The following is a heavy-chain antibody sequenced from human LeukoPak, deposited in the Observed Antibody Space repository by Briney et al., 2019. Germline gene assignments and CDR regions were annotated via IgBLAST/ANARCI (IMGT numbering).Heavy chain of an antibody. D-gene: IGHD6-19*01. CDR2: ISWNSGSV. CDR1: GFTFDDYA. Sequence: GGSLRLSCAASGFTFDDYAMHWVRQAPGEGLEWVSGISWNSGSVGYADSVKGRFTISRDNAKNSLYLQMNSLRAEDTALYYCAKDIGVSGWYYFDYCGQGTLVTVSS. CDR3: AKDIGVSGWYYFDY. V-gene: IGHV3-9*01. J-gene: IGHJ4*02.